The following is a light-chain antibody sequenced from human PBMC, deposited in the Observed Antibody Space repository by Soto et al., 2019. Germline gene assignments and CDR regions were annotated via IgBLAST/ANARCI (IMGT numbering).Light chain of an antibody. J-gene: IGLJ1*01. CDR2: VND. Sequence: VLTQPPSVSGAPGQRFTISCTAISSNIGAGSDVHWYHQLPGAAPKLLIYVNDKRPSGVTDRFSGSKSGTSASLAITGLQAEDEAGYYGQSYDRSVSHDGFGDGNKVTAL. V-gene: IGLV1-40*01. CDR3: QSYDRSVSHDG. CDR1: SSNIGAGSD.